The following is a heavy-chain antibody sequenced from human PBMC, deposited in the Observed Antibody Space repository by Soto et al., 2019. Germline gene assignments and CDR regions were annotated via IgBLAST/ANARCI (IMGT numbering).Heavy chain of an antibody. Sequence: SVKVSCKASGGTFSSYAISWVRQAPGQGLEWMGGIIPIFGTANYAQKFQGRVTITADESTSTAYMELSSLRSEDTAVYYCASPTPRLRPLIRKQFDYWGQGTLVTVSS. V-gene: IGHV1-69*13. CDR1: GGTFSSYA. J-gene: IGHJ4*02. CDR2: IIPIFGTA. D-gene: IGHD4-17*01. CDR3: ASPTPRLRPLIRKQFDY.